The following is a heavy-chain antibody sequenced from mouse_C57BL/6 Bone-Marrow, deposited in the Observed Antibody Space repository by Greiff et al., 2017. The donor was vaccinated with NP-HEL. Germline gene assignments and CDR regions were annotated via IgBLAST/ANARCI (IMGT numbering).Heavy chain of an antibody. CDR3: ARLVVATDYFDY. V-gene: IGHV1-50*01. D-gene: IGHD1-1*01. CDR2: IDPSDSYT. CDR1: GYTFTSYW. J-gene: IGHJ2*01. Sequence: QVQLQQPGAELVKPGASVKLSCKASGYTFTSYWMQWVKQRPGQGLEWIGEIDPSDSYTNYNQKFKGKATLTVDTSSSTAYMQLSSLTSEDSAVYYCARLVVATDYFDYWGQGTTLTVSS.